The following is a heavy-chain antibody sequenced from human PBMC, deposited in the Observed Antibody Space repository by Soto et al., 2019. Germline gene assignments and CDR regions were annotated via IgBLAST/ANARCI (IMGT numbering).Heavy chain of an antibody. CDR3: ARDRRYSRGWLTAKSDAFDI. D-gene: IGHD6-19*01. CDR2: IWYDGSNK. J-gene: IGHJ3*02. V-gene: IGHV3-33*01. Sequence: QVQLVESGGGVVQPGRSLRLSCAASGFTFSSYVMHWVRQAPGTRLEWVAVIWYDGSNKYYADSVKGRFTISRDNCKNTLYLQMNSLRAEDTAVYYCARDRRYSRGWLTAKSDAFDIWGQGTMVTVSS. CDR1: GFTFSSYV.